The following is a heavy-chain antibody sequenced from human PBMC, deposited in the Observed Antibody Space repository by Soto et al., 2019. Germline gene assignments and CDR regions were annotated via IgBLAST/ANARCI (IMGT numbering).Heavy chain of an antibody. J-gene: IGHJ4*02. V-gene: IGHV3-49*05. CDR3: TRDPQRGSSFSFDY. D-gene: IGHD6-6*01. CDR1: GFTFGDYA. Sequence: EVQLVESGGGLVKPGRSLRLSCTASGFTFGDYAMSWFRQAPGKGLEWVGFIRSKAYGGTTEYAASVKGRFTISRDDSKSIAYLQMNSLKTEDTAVYYCTRDPQRGSSFSFDYWGQGTLVTVSS. CDR2: IRSKAYGGTT.